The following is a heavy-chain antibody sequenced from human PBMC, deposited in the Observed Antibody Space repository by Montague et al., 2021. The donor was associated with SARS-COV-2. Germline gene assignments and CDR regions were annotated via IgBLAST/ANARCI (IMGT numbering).Heavy chain of an antibody. Sequence: SETLSLTCTVSGGSISGYYWSWIRQSPGKGLDWIGYIHYTGNTNYNPSLKGRATILLDTSKSQFSLRLSSVTAADTAVYSCARLRTGSYVFDYWGQGTLVTVSS. D-gene: IGHD1-26*01. CDR1: GGSISGYY. CDR2: IHYTGNT. V-gene: IGHV4-59*08. CDR3: ARLRTGSYVFDY. J-gene: IGHJ4*02.